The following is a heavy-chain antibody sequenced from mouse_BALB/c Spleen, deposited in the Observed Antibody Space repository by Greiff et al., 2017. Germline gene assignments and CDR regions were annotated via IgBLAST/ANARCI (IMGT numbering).Heavy chain of an antibody. Sequence: EVQLQESGGGLVQPGGSLKLSCAASGFTFSSYTMSWVRQTPEKRLEWVAYISNGGGSTYYPDTVKGRFTISRDNAKNTLYLQMSSLKSEDTAMYYCARQYGNYYAMDYWGQGTSVTVSS. J-gene: IGHJ4*01. CDR1: GFTFSSYT. D-gene: IGHD2-10*02. CDR3: ARQYGNYYAMDY. V-gene: IGHV5-12-2*01. CDR2: ISNGGGST.